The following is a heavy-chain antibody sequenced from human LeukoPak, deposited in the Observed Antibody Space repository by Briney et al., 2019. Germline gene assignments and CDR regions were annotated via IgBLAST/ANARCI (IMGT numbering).Heavy chain of an antibody. CDR2: INPNSGGT. D-gene: IGHD1-26*01. CDR3: ARDPAATYSGTYYFDY. J-gene: IGHJ4*02. Sequence: ASVKVSCKASGYTFTGYYMHWARQAPGQGLEWMGWINPNSGGTNHAQNFQGRVTMTRDTSISTAYMELSSLRSDDTAVYYCARDPAATYSGTYYFDYWGQGTLVTVSS. V-gene: IGHV1-2*02. CDR1: GYTFTGYY.